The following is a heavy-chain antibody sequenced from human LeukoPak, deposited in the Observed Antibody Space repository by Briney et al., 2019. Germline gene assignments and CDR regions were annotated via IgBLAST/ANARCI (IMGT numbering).Heavy chain of an antibody. Sequence: GGPLRLPCAPSGFTFDVYPMPWSGKAPGKAREGVSGISWNSGSIGYADSVKGRFTISRDNAKNSLYLQMNSLRAEDTALYYCAKDTVAVAGPQGYFQHWGQGTLVTVSS. CDR1: GFTFDVYP. CDR3: AKDTVAVAGPQGYFQH. V-gene: IGHV3-9*01. J-gene: IGHJ1*01. D-gene: IGHD6-19*01. CDR2: ISWNSGSI.